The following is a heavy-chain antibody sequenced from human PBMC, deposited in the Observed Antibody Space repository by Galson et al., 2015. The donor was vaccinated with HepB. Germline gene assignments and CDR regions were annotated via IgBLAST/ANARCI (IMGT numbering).Heavy chain of an antibody. CDR3: ATDRGSGSHFFDY. D-gene: IGHD2-15*01. J-gene: IGHJ4*02. V-gene: IGHV7-4-1*02. CDR1: GYTFSTYA. CDR2: TNTNTENP. Sequence: VTVSCKASGYTFSTYAINWVRQAPGQGLEWMGWTNTNTENPTFAQGFTGRFVFSLDSSVSTAYLQISTLKAEDTAVYYCATDRGSGSHFFDYWGQGTLVTVSS.